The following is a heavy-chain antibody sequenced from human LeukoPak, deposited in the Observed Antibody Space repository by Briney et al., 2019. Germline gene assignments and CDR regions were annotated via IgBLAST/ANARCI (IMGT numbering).Heavy chain of an antibody. Sequence: SETLSLTCTVSGGSISSSSYYWGWIRQPPGKGLEWIGSIYYSGSTYHSPSLKSRVTISIDTSKNQFFLKLSSVTAADTAVYYCARDLVGAITGFDPWGQGTLVIVSS. CDR3: ARDLVGAITGFDP. CDR1: GGSISSSSYY. V-gene: IGHV4-39*07. D-gene: IGHD1-26*01. J-gene: IGHJ5*02. CDR2: IYYSGST.